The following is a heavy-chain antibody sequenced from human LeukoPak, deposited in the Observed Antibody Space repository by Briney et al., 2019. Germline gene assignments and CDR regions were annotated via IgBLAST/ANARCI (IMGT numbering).Heavy chain of an antibody. J-gene: IGHJ4*02. CDR2: MKQDGSEQ. CDR3: ARDADWASDY. CDR1: GFTFKNHW. Sequence: GGSLRLSCVGSGFTFKNHWMVWVRQAPGKGLEWVVNMKQDGSEQYYGDSVRGRFTISRDNAKNSLYLQMNSLRAADTAVYYCARDADWASDYWGQGTLVTVSS. V-gene: IGHV3-7*01. D-gene: IGHD3/OR15-3a*01.